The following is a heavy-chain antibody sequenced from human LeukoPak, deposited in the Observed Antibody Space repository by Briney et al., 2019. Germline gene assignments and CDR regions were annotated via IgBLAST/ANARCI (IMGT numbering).Heavy chain of an antibody. CDR2: ISWNSGNI. D-gene: IGHD1-26*01. CDR3: AKATVGAIGLSDAFDI. CDR1: GFSFDDYA. Sequence: QAGGSLRLSCAASGFSFDDYAMHWVRQAPGKGLEWVSGISWNSGNIGYADSVKGRFTISRDNAESSLYLQMDSLRVEDIALYYCAKATVGAIGLSDAFDIWGQGTMVTVSS. J-gene: IGHJ3*02. V-gene: IGHV3-9*03.